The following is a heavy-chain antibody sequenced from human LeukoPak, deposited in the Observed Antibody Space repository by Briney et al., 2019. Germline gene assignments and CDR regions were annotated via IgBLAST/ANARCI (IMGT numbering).Heavy chain of an antibody. D-gene: IGHD3-22*01. J-gene: IGHJ5*02. CDR1: GYTLTELS. V-gene: IGHV1-24*01. Sequence: GASVKVSCKVSGYTLTELSMHWVRQAPGKGIEWMGGFDPEDGETIYAQKFQGRVTMTEDTSTDTAYMELSSLRSEDTAVYYCATRTYYYDSSGYPLFDPWGQGTLVTVSS. CDR3: ATRTYYYDSSGYPLFDP. CDR2: FDPEDGET.